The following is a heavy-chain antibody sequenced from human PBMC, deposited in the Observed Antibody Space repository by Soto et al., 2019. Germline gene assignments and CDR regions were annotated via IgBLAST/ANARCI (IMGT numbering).Heavy chain of an antibody. V-gene: IGHV4-30-4*01. CDR1: GGSISSGDYY. J-gene: IGHJ5*02. CDR3: ARVRITIFGVGIITGVFDP. Sequence: PSETLSLTCTVSGGSISSGDYYWSWIRQPPGKGLEWIGYIYYSGSTYYNPSLKSRVTIAVDTSKNQFSLKLSSVTAADTAVYYWARVRITIFGVGIITGVFDPWGQGTMVTVSS. CDR2: IYYSGST. D-gene: IGHD3-3*01.